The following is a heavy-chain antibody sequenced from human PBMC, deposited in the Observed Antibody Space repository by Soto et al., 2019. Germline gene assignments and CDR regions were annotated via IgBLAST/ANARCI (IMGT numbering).Heavy chain of an antibody. Sequence: GGSLRLSCAASGFTFNTFWMSWVRQSPGKGLEWVANIKHDGSETYYVDSVKGRFTISRDNAKNSLFLQMNTLRTEDTAVYYCARDFATPCSGSTCYPYAYWGQGALVTVSS. CDR3: ARDFATPCSGSTCYPYAY. D-gene: IGHD2-15*01. CDR2: IKHDGSET. CDR1: GFTFNTFW. J-gene: IGHJ4*02. V-gene: IGHV3-7*03.